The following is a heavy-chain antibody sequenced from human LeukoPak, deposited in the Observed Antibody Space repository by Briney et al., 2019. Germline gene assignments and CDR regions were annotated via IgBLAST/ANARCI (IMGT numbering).Heavy chain of an antibody. V-gene: IGHV1-8*01. Sequence: GASVKVSCKASGYTFTSYDINWVRQATGQGLEWMGWMNPNSGNTGYAQKFQGRVTMTRNTSISTAYMELSTLRSEDTAGYYCARAPEYYGSGRFEPGYYYYGMDVWGQGTTVTVSS. J-gene: IGHJ6*02. CDR2: MNPNSGNT. CDR3: ARAPEYYGSGRFEPGYYYYGMDV. CDR1: GYTFTSYD. D-gene: IGHD3-10*01.